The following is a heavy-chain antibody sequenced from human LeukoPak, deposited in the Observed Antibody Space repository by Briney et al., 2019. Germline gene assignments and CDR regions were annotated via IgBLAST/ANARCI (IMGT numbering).Heavy chain of an antibody. CDR3: AREGRDGYNSVVYYYYYYYMDV. D-gene: IGHD5-24*01. J-gene: IGHJ6*03. Sequence: PGGSLRLSCAASGFSFDDYGMSWVRQAPGKGLEWVSGINWNGGSTGYADSVKGRFTISRDNAKNSLYLQMNSLRAEDTAVYYCAREGRDGYNSVVYYYYYYYMDVWGKGTTVTISS. V-gene: IGHV3-20*04. CDR1: GFSFDDYG. CDR2: INWNGGST.